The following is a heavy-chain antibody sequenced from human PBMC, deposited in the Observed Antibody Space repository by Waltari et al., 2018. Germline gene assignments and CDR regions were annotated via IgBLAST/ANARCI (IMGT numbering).Heavy chain of an antibody. J-gene: IGHJ6*02. D-gene: IGHD2-8*02. CDR3: VRLEDCTGPGGNCYSGAPFAVDV. Sequence: QVHLQQWGAGLLRPSETLSLICAVDGGSLRCYYRGWIRQPPGKGLEWIGEINHSPNSNYNPSLRSRVHMSIDTSQNQFSLQLTSVTAADTGVYYCVRLEDCTGPGGNCYSGAPFAVDVWGQGTTVTVPS. V-gene: IGHV4-34*01. CDR2: INHSPNS. CDR1: GGSLRCYY.